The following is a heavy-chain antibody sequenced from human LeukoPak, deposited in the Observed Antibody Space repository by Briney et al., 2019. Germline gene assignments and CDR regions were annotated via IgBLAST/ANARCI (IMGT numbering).Heavy chain of an antibody. CDR1: GFSFSDYE. CDR2: ISSSSTYT. J-gene: IGHJ4*02. D-gene: IGHD1-26*01. Sequence: PGGSLGLSCVASGFSFSDYEMNWVRQAPGKGLEWVSSISSSSTYTYYADSVKGRFTISRDNAKNSLYLQMNNLRAEDTAVYYCAKDGGSIVGATIDYWGQGTLVTVSS. CDR3: AKDGGSIVGATIDY. V-gene: IGHV3-21*04.